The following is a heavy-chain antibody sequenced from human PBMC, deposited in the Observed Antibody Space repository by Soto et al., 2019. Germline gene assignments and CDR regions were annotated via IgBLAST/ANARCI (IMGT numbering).Heavy chain of an antibody. CDR1: GGSVSSGSYY. J-gene: IGHJ3*02. CDR3: ARSARRRSRWLQSSDAFDI. V-gene: IGHV4-61*01. Sequence: PSETLSLTCTVSGGSVSSGSYYWSWIRQPPGKGLEWIGYIYYSGSTNYNPSLKRRVTISVDTSKNQFSLKLSSVTAADTAVYYCARSARRRSRWLQSSDAFDIWGQGTMVTVSS. D-gene: IGHD5-12*01. CDR2: IYYSGST.